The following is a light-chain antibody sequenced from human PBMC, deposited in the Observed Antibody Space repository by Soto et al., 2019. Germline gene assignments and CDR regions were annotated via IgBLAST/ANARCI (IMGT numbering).Light chain of an antibody. Sequence: QSVLTQPPSVSGAPGQWVTISCTGSNSNIGAGYDVHWYRQLPGTAPKLLIYGTTKRPSGVPDRFSGSKSASSASLAITGLQTEDEADYYCQSYDNSLTGFYVFGTGTKVTVL. CDR2: GTT. V-gene: IGLV1-40*01. CDR3: QSYDNSLTGFYV. CDR1: NSNIGAGYD. J-gene: IGLJ1*01.